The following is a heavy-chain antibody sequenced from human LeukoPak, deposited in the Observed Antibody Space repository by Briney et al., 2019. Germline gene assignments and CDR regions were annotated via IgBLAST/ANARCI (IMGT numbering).Heavy chain of an antibody. D-gene: IGHD5-18*01. CDR2: INHSGST. CDR1: GGSFSGYY. V-gene: IGHV4-34*01. Sequence: SETLSLTCAVYGGSFSGYYWSWIRQPPGKGLEWIGEINHSGSTNYNPSLKSRVTISVDTSKNQFSLKLSSVTAADTAVYYCARVGPGSYGYIYYYMDVWGKGTTVTVSS. J-gene: IGHJ6*03. CDR3: ARVGPGSYGYIYYYMDV.